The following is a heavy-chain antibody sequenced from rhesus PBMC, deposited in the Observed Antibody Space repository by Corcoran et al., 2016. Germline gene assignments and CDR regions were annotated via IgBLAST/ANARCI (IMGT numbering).Heavy chain of an antibody. CDR2: IYGIGGGT. J-gene: IGHJ4*01. V-gene: IGHV4-106*01. CDR1: GGSISDDYY. D-gene: IGHD5-42*01. Sequence: QVQLQESGPGLVKPSETLSLTCAVSGGSISDDYYWSWIRQPPGKGLEWIGYIYGIGGGTNYNPSLKNRVTISIDTSKNQCSLKLSSVTAADTAVYYCARRGDIFFDYWGQGVLVTVSS. CDR3: ARRGDIFFDY.